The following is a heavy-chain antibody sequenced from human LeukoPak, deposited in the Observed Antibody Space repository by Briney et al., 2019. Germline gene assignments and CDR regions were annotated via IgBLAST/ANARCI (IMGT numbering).Heavy chain of an antibody. CDR2: IYTSGST. CDR3: ARDYDILTGYYGSNWFDP. CDR1: GGSISSYY. J-gene: IGHJ5*02. Sequence: PSETLSLTCTVSGGSISSYYWSWIRQPAGKGLEWIGRIYTSGSTNYNPSLKSRVTMSVDTSKNQFSLKLSSVTAADTAVYYCARDYDILTGYYGSNWFDPWGQGTLVTVSS. V-gene: IGHV4-4*07. D-gene: IGHD3-9*01.